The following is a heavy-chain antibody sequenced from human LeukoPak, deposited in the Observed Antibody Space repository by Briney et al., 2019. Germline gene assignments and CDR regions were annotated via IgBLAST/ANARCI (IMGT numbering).Heavy chain of an antibody. V-gene: IGHV4-4*07. Sequence: KPSETLSLTCTVSGGSISSYYWSWIRQPAGEGLEWIGRIYTSGSTNYNPSLKSRVTMSVDTSKNQFSLKLSSVTAADAAVYYCARDIYGGNSQYNWFDPWGQGTLVTVSS. J-gene: IGHJ5*02. CDR1: GGSISSYY. CDR2: IYTSGST. D-gene: IGHD4-23*01. CDR3: ARDIYGGNSQYNWFDP.